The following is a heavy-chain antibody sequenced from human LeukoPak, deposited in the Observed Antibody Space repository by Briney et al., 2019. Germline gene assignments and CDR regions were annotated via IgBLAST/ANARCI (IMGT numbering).Heavy chain of an antibody. CDR2: IYYSGST. CDR1: GGSISSHY. J-gene: IGHJ5*02. D-gene: IGHD3-22*01. V-gene: IGHV4-59*11. CDR3: ARDSHYYDSSGYGLGP. Sequence: PSETLSLTCTVSGGSISSHYWSWIRQPPGKGLEWIGYIYYSGSTNYNPSLKSRVTISVDTSKNQFSLKLSSVTAADTAVYYCARDSHYYDSSGYGLGPWGQGTLVTVSS.